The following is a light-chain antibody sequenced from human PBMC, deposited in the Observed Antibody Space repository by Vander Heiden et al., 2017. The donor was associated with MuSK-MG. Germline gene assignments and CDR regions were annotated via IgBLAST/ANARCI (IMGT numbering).Light chain of an antibody. J-gene: IGLJ3*02. CDR2: RNN. V-gene: IGLV10-54*01. Sequence: QAGLTQPPSVSKGLRQTATLTCTGNSNNVGNQGAAWLQQHQGHPPKLLSYRNNNRPSGISERLSASRSGNTAPLTITGLQPEDEADYYCSAWDSSLSVWVFGGGTKLTVL. CDR1: SNNVGNQG. CDR3: SAWDSSLSVWV.